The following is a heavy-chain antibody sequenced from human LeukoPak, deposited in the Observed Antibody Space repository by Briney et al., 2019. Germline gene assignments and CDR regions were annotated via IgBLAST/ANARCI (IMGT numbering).Heavy chain of an antibody. CDR3: AKDGYDSSGYYTTPFDY. D-gene: IGHD3-22*01. CDR2: ISGSGGST. V-gene: IGHV3-23*01. Sequence: TGGSLRLSCAASGFTFSSYAMSWVRQAPGKGLEWVSAISGSGGSTYYADSVKGRFTISRDNSKNTLYLQMNSLRAEDTAVYYCAKDGYDSSGYYTTPFDYWGQGILVTVSS. J-gene: IGHJ4*02. CDR1: GFTFSSYA.